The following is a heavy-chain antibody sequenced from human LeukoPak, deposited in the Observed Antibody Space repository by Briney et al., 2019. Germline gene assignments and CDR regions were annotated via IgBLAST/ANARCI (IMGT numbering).Heavy chain of an antibody. V-gene: IGHV4-4*07. CDR2: IYTSGST. Sequence: PSETLSLTCSVSGGSIRNYFWSWIRQPAGKGLEWIGRIYTSGSTDYTPSLKSRVTISLDTSKNQFSLKLRSVTAADTAMYYCARAVVLYYDGSGYSTRFDYWGQGTLVTVSP. CDR1: GGSIRNYF. D-gene: IGHD3-22*01. J-gene: IGHJ4*02. CDR3: ARAVVLYYDGSGYSTRFDY.